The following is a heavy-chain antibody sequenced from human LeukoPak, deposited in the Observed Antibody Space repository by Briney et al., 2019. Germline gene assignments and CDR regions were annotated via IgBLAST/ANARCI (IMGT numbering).Heavy chain of an antibody. D-gene: IGHD6-13*01. CDR3: AREVAAAGIDY. Sequence: GASVKVSCKPSEYIFTDDYMHWVRQTPGQGLEWMGWINPNSGGTRYPQKFQGRVTMTRDTAISTGYMELSGLRSDDTAVYYCAREVAAAGIDYWGQGTLVTVSS. J-gene: IGHJ4*02. V-gene: IGHV1-2*02. CDR2: INPNSGGT. CDR1: EYIFTDDY.